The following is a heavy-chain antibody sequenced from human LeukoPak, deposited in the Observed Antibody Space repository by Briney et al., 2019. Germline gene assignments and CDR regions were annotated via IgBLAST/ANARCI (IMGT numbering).Heavy chain of an antibody. D-gene: IGHD4-17*01. CDR1: GFTFSSYA. J-gene: IGHJ4*02. CDR2: ISSNGGST. CDR3: VRRRTTVIDY. Sequence: GGSLRLSCSASGFTFSSYAMHWVRQAPGKGLENVSAISSNGGSTYYADSVKGRFTISRDNSKNTLYLQMSSLRAEDTAVYYCVRRRTTVIDYWGQGTLVTVSS. V-gene: IGHV3-64D*06.